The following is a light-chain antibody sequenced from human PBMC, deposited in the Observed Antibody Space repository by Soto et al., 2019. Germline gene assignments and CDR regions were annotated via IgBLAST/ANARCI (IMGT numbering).Light chain of an antibody. CDR2: EVS. V-gene: IGLV2-14*01. J-gene: IGLJ2*01. CDR3: CSYTSSTSAV. CDR1: SSDVGGYNY. Sequence: QSALTQPASVSGSPGQSITISCTGTSSDVGGYNYVSWYQQHPGKAPKLMIYEVSNRPSGVSNRFSGSKSGNTASLTISGLQIEDEADYYCCSYTSSTSAVFGGGTKLTVL.